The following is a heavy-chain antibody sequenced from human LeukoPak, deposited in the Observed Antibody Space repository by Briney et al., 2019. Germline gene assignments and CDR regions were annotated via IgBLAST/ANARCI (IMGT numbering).Heavy chain of an antibody. V-gene: IGHV4-59*01. D-gene: IGHD6-13*01. CDR1: GGSISSYY. CDR3: ARKSAAAGYFDY. J-gene: IGHJ4*02. Sequence: SETLSLTCTVSGGSISSYYWTWIRQPPGEGLEWIGYIYYSGSTNYNSSLKSRVTISVDTSKNQFSLKLSSVTAADPAVYYCARKSAAAGYFDYWGQGSLVTVYS. CDR2: IYYSGST.